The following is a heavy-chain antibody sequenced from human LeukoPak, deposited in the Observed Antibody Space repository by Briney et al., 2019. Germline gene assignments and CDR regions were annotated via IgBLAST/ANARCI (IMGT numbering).Heavy chain of an antibody. CDR1: GTFXSXT. CDR2: IIXXLGIA. D-gene: IGHD2-2*01. CDR3: AMSSGYCSSTSCSRRAEYFQH. Sequence: GTFXSXTXXXVRXAPXQGXXXXXRIIXXLGIANYAQKFQGRVTITADKSTSTAYMELSSLRSEDTAVYYCAMSSGYCSSTSCSRRAEYFQHWGQGTLVTVSS. J-gene: IGHJ1*01. V-gene: IGHV1-69*02.